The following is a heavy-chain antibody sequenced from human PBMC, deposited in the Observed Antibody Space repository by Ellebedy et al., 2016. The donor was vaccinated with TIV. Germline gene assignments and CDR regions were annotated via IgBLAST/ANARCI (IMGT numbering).Heavy chain of an antibody. V-gene: IGHV2-5*01. CDR2: IYWNDDK. Sequence: SGPTLVKPTQTLTLACTFSGFSLTTRPVGVGWIRQPPGKALEWLALIYWNDDKRYSPSLKSRLTITKDTSKNQVVLTMTNMDPVDTATYYCAHRGLDSSNWYGNWFDPWGQGTLVTVSS. J-gene: IGHJ5*02. CDR3: AHRGLDSSNWYGNWFDP. CDR1: GFSLTTRPVG. D-gene: IGHD6-13*01.